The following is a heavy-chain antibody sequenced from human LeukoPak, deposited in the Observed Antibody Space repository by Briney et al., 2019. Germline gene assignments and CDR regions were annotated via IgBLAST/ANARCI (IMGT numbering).Heavy chain of an antibody. D-gene: IGHD2-15*01. CDR3: ARGNQEVVAASDY. Sequence: ASVKVSCKASGYTFSTHRMNWLRQAPGQGLEWMGWINTNTENPTYAPGFTGRFVFSLDTSLSTAYLQISSLQAEDTAVYYCARGNQEVVAASDYWGQGTLVTVSA. CDR1: GYTFSTHR. CDR2: INTNTENP. V-gene: IGHV7-4-1*02. J-gene: IGHJ4*02.